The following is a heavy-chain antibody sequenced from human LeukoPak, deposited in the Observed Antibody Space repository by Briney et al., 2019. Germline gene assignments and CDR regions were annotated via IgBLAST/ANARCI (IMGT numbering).Heavy chain of an antibody. CDR3: ARHPSYGSETYPL. CDR2: TFYSGST. Sequence: PSETLSLTCTVYGDTITSGYHYWGWIRQPPGKGLEWIGSTFYSGSTYYNPSLKSRVTISIETSKIQFSLRVTSVTAADTAVYYCARHPSYGSETYPLWGQGTLVTVSS. V-gene: IGHV4-39*01. J-gene: IGHJ4*02. CDR1: GDTITSGYHY. D-gene: IGHD3-10*01.